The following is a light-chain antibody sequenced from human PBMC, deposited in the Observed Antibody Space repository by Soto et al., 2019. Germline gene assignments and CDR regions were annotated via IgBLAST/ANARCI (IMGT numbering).Light chain of an antibody. CDR1: SSDVGAYNY. CDR3: SSYTSSSTWL. J-gene: IGLJ3*02. V-gene: IGLV2-14*03. CDR2: EVS. Sequence: QSVLTQPASLSGSPGQSITISCTGTSSDVGAYNYVSWYQQHPGKAPKLMIYEVSNRPSGVSNRFSGSKSANTASLTISGLQAGDEADYYCSSYTSSSTWLFGGGTKVTVL.